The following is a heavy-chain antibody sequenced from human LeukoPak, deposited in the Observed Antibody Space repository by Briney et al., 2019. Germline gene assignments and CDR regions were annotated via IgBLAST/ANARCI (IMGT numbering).Heavy chain of an antibody. CDR3: AREKGGVTNVYYYYYGMDV. V-gene: IGHV3-74*01. J-gene: IGHJ6*02. D-gene: IGHD2-21*02. CDR2: INSDGSST. CDR1: GFTFSSYW. Sequence: GGSLRLPCAASGFTFSSYWMHWVRQAPGKGLVWVSRINSDGSSTSYADSVKGRFTISRDNAKNTLYLQMNSLRAEDTAVYYCAREKGGVTNVYYYYYGMDVWGQGTTVTVSS.